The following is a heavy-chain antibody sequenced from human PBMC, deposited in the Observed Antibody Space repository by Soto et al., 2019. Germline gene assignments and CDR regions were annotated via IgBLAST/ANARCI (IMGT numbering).Heavy chain of an antibody. V-gene: IGHV1-8*01. D-gene: IGHD3-3*01. Sequence: GASVKVSCKASGYTFTSYDINWVRQPTGQGLEWMGWMNPNSGNTGYAQKFQGRVTMTRNTSISTAYMELSSLRSEDTDVYYCARGRRQPKTFWSGYTHLYNWFDPWGQGTLVTVSS. CDR3: ARGRRQPKTFWSGYTHLYNWFDP. J-gene: IGHJ5*02. CDR2: MNPNSGNT. CDR1: GYTFTSYD.